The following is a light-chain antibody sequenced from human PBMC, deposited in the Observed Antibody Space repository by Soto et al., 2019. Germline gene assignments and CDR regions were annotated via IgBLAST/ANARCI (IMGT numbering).Light chain of an antibody. J-gene: IGKJ1*01. V-gene: IGKV1-5*01. Sequence: DIQMTQSPSTLSASVGDRVTITCRASQSISSWLAWYQQKPGEAPKLLIYDASSLESGVPSRFSGSGSGTEFTLTISSLQPDDFATYYCQQSGTFGQGTKVDIK. CDR3: QQSGT. CDR2: DAS. CDR1: QSISSW.